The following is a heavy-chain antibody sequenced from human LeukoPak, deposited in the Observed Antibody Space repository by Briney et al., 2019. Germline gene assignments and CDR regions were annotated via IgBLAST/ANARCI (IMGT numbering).Heavy chain of an antibody. D-gene: IGHD2-2*01. CDR1: GGTFSSYA. V-gene: IGHV1-69*13. Sequence: GASVKVFCKASGGTFSSYAISWVRQAPGQGLEWMGGIIPIFGTANYAQRFQGRVTITADESTSTAYMELSSLRSEDTAVYYCASTPEHTIVVVPAAIGWFDPWGQGTLVTVSS. J-gene: IGHJ5*02. CDR3: ASTPEHTIVVVPAAIGWFDP. CDR2: IIPIFGTA.